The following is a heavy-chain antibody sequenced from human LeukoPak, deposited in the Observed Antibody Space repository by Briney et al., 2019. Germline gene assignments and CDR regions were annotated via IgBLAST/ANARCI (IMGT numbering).Heavy chain of an antibody. V-gene: IGHV4-38-2*01. CDR3: ARQYDSYFYYYLDL. D-gene: IGHD2-2*01. CDR2: LYHPDST. J-gene: IGHJ6*03. Sequence: KPSETLSLTCGVSGYPINKAYYWVWIRQPPGKGLEWIGSLYHPDSTYYNPSLKSRVTMSVDTSRNQFSMRLSFVTAADTAVYYCARQYDSYFYYYLDLWGTGTTVTVSS. CDR1: GYPINKAYY.